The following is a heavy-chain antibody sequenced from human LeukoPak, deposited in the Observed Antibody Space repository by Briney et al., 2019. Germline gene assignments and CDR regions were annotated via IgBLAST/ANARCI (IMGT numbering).Heavy chain of an antibody. V-gene: IGHV5-51*01. Sequence: GESLKISCKGSGYSFTSYWIAWVRQMPGKGLEWMGIIYPGDSDSRYSPSFKGQVTISADKSISTAYLQWSGLKASDTAMYYCARQIGSSGYFDFWGQGTLVTVSS. J-gene: IGHJ4*02. CDR2: IYPGDSDS. D-gene: IGHD6-19*01. CDR3: ARQIGSSGYFDF. CDR1: GYSFTSYW.